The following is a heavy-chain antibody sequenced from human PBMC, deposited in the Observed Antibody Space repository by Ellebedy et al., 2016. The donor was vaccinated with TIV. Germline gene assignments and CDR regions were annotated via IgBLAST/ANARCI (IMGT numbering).Heavy chain of an antibody. CDR3: ARGRYGH. J-gene: IGHJ4*02. V-gene: IGHV3-13*01. CDR2: IGTAGDT. Sequence: GESLKISCAASGFTFSNYDMHWVRQATGKGLEWVSGIGTAGDTYYPGSVKGRFTISRENAKNSLFLQMNSLRDGDTAVYYCARGRYGHWGQGTLVTVSS. CDR1: GFTFSNYD. D-gene: IGHD3-10*01.